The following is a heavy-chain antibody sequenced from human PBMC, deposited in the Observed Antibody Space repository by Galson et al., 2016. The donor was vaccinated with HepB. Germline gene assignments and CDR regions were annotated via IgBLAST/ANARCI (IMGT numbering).Heavy chain of an antibody. CDR3: ATDVRGGVSDI. D-gene: IGHD3-16*01. V-gene: IGHV3-7*01. CDR1: GFTFSSNW. CDR2: INQDETTK. Sequence: SLRLSCAASGFTFSSNWMAWFRRAPERGLEWVANINQDETTKYYVYSVKGRFTISRDNAQRSLCLQMSNLRAEDTAVYYCATDVRGGVSDIWGQGTMVTVSS. J-gene: IGHJ3*02.